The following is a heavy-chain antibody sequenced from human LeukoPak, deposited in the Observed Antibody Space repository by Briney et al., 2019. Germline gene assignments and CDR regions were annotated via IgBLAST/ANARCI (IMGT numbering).Heavy chain of an antibody. D-gene: IGHD4-17*01. CDR2: IYHSGST. CDR3: ARYGGAYGDP. CDR1: GGSISSYY. Sequence: SETLSLTCTVSGGSISSYYWSWIRQPPGKGLEWIGYIYHSGSTYYNPSLKSRVTISVDRSKNQFSLKLTSVTAADTAVYYCARYGGAYGDPWGQGTLVTVSS. V-gene: IGHV4-59*12. J-gene: IGHJ5*02.